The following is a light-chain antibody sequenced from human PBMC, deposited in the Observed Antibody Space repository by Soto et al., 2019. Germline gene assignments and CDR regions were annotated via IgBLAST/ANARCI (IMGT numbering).Light chain of an antibody. CDR1: QSVSSD. CDR3: QQYNNWPRT. CDR2: DAS. J-gene: IGKJ1*01. Sequence: EIVLTQPPATLSVSPGERATLSCRASQSVSSDLAWYHQKPGQAPRLLIYDASTRATGIPARFSGSGSGTEFTLTINSLQSEDFAVYYCQQYNNWPRTFGQGTKVDIK. V-gene: IGKV3-15*01.